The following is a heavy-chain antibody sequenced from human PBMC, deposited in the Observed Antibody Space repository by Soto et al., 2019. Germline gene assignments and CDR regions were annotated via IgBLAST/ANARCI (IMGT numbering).Heavy chain of an antibody. D-gene: IGHD6-19*01. CDR3: ARGRIAVAGTLSPYFDY. V-gene: IGHV4-4*02. CDR1: GGSISSSNW. J-gene: IGHJ4*02. CDR2: IYHSGST. Sequence: SETLSLTCAVSGGSISSSNWWSWVRQPPGKGLEWIGEIYHSGSTNYNPSLKSRVTIAVDKSKNQFSLKLSSVTAADTAVYYCARGRIAVAGTLSPYFDYWGQGTLVTVSS.